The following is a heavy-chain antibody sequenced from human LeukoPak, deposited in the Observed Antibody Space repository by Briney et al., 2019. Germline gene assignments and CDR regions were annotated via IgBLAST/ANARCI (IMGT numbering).Heavy chain of an antibody. V-gene: IGHV4-4*02. CDR1: GDSINSLDL. J-gene: IGHJ4*02. CDR2: MYLSGTT. Sequence: SETLSLTCTVSGDSINSLDLWSWVRQPPGKGLEWIGEMYLSGTTHSNPSVKSRVTISIDKSKNQFFLNLSSVTAADTAVYYCAGLVGRYSSGLYYYYFDYWGQGTLGTVSS. CDR3: AGLVGRYSSGLYYYYFDY. D-gene: IGHD3-22*01.